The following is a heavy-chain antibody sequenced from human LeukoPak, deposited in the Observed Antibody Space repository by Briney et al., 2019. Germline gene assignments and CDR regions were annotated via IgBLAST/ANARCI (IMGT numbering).Heavy chain of an antibody. Sequence: ASVTVSCKASGGTFSSYAISWVRQVPGQGLEWMGRIIPIFGTANYAQKFQGRVTITADKSTSTAYMELSSLRSEDTAVYYCARVAQHGTAGVRGVMPYDYWGQGTLVTVSS. V-gene: IGHV1-69*06. CDR2: IIPIFGTA. J-gene: IGHJ4*02. CDR3: ARVAQHGTAGVRGVMPYDY. D-gene: IGHD3-10*01. CDR1: GGTFSSYA.